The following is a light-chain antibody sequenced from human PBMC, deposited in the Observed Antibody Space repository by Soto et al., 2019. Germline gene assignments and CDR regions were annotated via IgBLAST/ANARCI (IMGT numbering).Light chain of an antibody. J-gene: IGLJ1*01. CDR3: SSYAGTNHYF. CDR2: EVT. V-gene: IGLV2-8*01. CDR1: SSDVGTYKF. Sequence: QSALTQPPSAAGSPGQSVTISCTGTSSDVGTYKFVSWYQQHPGKAPKLMIYEVTKRPPGVPDRFSGSKSGNTASLTVSGLQVDDEADYYCSSYAGTNHYFFGTGTKLTVL.